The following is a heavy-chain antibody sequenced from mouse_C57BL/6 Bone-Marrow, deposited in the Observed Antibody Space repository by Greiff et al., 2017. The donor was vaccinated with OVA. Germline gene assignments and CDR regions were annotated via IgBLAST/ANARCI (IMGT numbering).Heavy chain of an antibody. Sequence: QVQLQQSGPGLVKPGDTVKISCKASGYSLTSYYIHWVKQRPGQGLEWIGWIYPGGGTTKYNEMLSGKATLTADTSYSTAYMQHSSPTSEDSAVYYCARPTVPAYYFDYWGQGTTLTVSS. CDR3: ARPTVPAYYFDY. V-gene: IGHV1-66*01. J-gene: IGHJ2*01. D-gene: IGHD1-1*01. CDR1: GYSLTSYY. CDR2: IYPGGGTT.